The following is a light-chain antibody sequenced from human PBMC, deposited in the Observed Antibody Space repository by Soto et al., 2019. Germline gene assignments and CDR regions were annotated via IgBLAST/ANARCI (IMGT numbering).Light chain of an antibody. V-gene: IGKV3-11*01. CDR2: DAS. Sequence: EIVMTQSPATLSVSPGERATLSCRASQSVSSNLAWYQQKPGQAPRLLIYDASNRATGIPARFSGSGSGTDSTLTISSLEPEDFAVYYCQQRSNWPWTFGQGTKVDIK. CDR3: QQRSNWPWT. J-gene: IGKJ1*01. CDR1: QSVSSN.